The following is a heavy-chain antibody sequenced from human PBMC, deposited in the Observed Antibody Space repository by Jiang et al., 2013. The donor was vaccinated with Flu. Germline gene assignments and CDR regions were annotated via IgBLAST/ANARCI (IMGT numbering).Heavy chain of an antibody. Sequence: CKASGYTFTSYYMHWVRQAPGQGLEWMGIINPSGGSTSYAQKFQGRVTMTRDTSTSTVYMELSSLRSEDTAVYYCARDGYCSGGSCYANYYGMDVWGQGTTVTVSS. J-gene: IGHJ6*02. D-gene: IGHD2-15*01. CDR1: GYTFTSYY. CDR3: ARDGYCSGGSCYANYYGMDV. CDR2: INPSGGST. V-gene: IGHV1-46*01.